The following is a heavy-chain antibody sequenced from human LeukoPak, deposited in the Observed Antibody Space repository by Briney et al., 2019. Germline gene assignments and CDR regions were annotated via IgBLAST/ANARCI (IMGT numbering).Heavy chain of an antibody. J-gene: IGHJ4*02. CDR1: GFTFSSYA. V-gene: IGHV3-23*01. D-gene: IGHD4-17*01. Sequence: HPGGSLRLSCAASGFTFSSYAMSWVRQAPGKGLEWVSAINGSCGSTYYADSVKGRFTISRDNSKKALYMQMNRLRAEDTAVYYCAPLGVTTWLDYWGQGTLVTVSS. CDR3: APLGVTTWLDY. CDR2: INGSCGST.